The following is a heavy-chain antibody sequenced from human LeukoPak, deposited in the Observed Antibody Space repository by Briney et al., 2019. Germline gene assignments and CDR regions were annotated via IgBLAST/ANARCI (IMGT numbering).Heavy chain of an antibody. V-gene: IGHV1-24*01. Sequence: ASVKVSCKVSGASLSETSIHWVRQAPGQWLEWMGGFDPEDGESIFAQRFQGRFSMTEDTSTDTAYMELRSLRPENTAVYYCATADKWEPLDYWGQGTLVTVSS. CDR2: FDPEDGES. CDR1: GASLSETS. D-gene: IGHD1-26*01. J-gene: IGHJ4*02. CDR3: ATADKWEPLDY.